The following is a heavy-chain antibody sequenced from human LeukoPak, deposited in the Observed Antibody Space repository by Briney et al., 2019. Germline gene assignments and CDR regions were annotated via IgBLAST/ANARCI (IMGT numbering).Heavy chain of an antibody. V-gene: IGHV3-30*03. CDR3: ARLQVHCGGDCYTRWFDP. J-gene: IGHJ5*02. Sequence: GRSLRLSCAASGFTFSSYGMHWVRQAPGKGLEWVAVISYDGSNKYYADSVNGRFTISRDNSKNTLYLQMNSLRAEDTAVYYCARLQVHCGGDCYTRWFDPWGQGTLVTVSS. D-gene: IGHD2-21*02. CDR1: GFTFSSYG. CDR2: ISYDGSNK.